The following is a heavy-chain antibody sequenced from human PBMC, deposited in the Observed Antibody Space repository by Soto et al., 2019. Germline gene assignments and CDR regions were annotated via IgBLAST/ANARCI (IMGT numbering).Heavy chain of an antibody. J-gene: IGHJ6*02. CDR2: IYYSGST. CDR3: ARDRRHYYDSSGYYYYYYGMDV. V-gene: IGHV4-31*03. CDR1: GGSISSGGYY. Sequence: QVQLQESGPGLVKPSQTLSLTCTVSGGSISSGGYYWSWIRQHPGKGLEWIGYIYYSGSTYYNPSLKSRVTISLDTSKNQFSLKLSPVTAADTAVYYCARDRRHYYDSSGYYYYYYGMDVWGQGTTVTVSS. D-gene: IGHD3-22*01.